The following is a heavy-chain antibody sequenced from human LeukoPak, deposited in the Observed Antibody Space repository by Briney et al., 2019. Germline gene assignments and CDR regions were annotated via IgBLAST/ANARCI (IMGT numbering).Heavy chain of an antibody. CDR2: IYHSGST. CDR1: GYSISSGYY. Sequence: KPSETLSLTCTVSGYSISSGYYWGWIRQPPGKGLEWIGSIYHSGSTYYNPSLKSRVTISVDTSKNQFSLKLSSVTAADTAVYYCARGSEGWLQLGTFDIWGQGTMVTVSS. V-gene: IGHV4-38-2*02. D-gene: IGHD5-24*01. CDR3: ARGSEGWLQLGTFDI. J-gene: IGHJ3*02.